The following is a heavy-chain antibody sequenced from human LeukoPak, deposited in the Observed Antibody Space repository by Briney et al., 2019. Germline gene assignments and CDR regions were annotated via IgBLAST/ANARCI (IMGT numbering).Heavy chain of an antibody. CDR2: INPSGGST. CDR3: AGSQTIKSIFDY. V-gene: IGHV1-46*01. D-gene: IGHD2-21*01. Sequence: ASVKVSCKASGYTFTSYYMHWVRQAPGQGLEWMGIINPSGGSTSYAQKFQGRVTMTRDMSTSTVYMELSSLRSEDTAVYYYAGSQTIKSIFDYWGQGTLVTVSS. CDR1: GYTFTSYY. J-gene: IGHJ4*02.